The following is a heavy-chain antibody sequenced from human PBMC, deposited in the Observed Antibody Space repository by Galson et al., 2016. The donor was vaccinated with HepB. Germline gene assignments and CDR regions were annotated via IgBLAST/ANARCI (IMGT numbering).Heavy chain of an antibody. Sequence: SLRLSCAASGFTFNYYAMSWVRQAPGKGLEWVSAIGGNGGRTYYADSVKGRFTISRDNSKNTLYLQMNSLNTEDTAVYYCTTFSMKGVDVWGKGTTVTVSS. CDR1: GFTFNYYA. D-gene: IGHD3-22*01. CDR3: TTFSMKGVDV. J-gene: IGHJ6*04. CDR2: IGGNGGRT. V-gene: IGHV3-23*01.